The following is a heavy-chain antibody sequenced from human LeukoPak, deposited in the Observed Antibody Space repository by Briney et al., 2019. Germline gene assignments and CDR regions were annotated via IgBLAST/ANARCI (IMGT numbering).Heavy chain of an antibody. J-gene: IGHJ4*02. CDR2: ISWNSGSI. CDR3: AKDSSLSGSCYYFDY. CDR1: GFTFSSYA. D-gene: IGHD1-26*01. Sequence: GGSLRLSCAASGFTFSSYAMSWVRQAPGKGLEWVSGISWNSGSIGYADSVKGRLTISRDNAKNSLYLQMNSLRAEDTALYYCAKDSSLSGSCYYFDYWGQGTLVTVSS. V-gene: IGHV3-9*01.